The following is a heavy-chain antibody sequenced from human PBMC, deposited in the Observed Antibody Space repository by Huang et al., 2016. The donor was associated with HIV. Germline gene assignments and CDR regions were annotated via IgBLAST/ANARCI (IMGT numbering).Heavy chain of an antibody. CDR3: AKEGDTGAALGY. J-gene: IGHJ4*02. CDR1: GFTVSTNY. CDR2: SYSGGTT. V-gene: IGHV3-53*01. Sequence: EVQLVESGGGLIQPGGSLRLSCAASGFTVSTNYMTWVRQPPGKGLECVSLSYSGGTTYYADSVKGRFTIARDDSENTLYLHMTSLRAGDTAVYYCAKEGDTGAALGYWGQGTLVTVS. D-gene: IGHD2-8*02.